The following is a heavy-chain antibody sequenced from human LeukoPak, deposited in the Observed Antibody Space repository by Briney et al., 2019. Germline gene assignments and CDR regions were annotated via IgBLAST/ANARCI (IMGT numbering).Heavy chain of an antibody. CDR3: ARVSDRGIAAASTGY. J-gene: IGHJ4*02. V-gene: IGHV1-2*02. D-gene: IGHD6-13*01. CDR2: INPNSGGT. Sequence: ASVKVSCKASGYTFTGYYMHWVRQAPGQGLEWMGWINPNSGGTNYAQKFQGRVTMTRDTSISTAYMELSRLRSDDTAVYYCARVSDRGIAAASTGYWGQGTLVTVSS. CDR1: GYTFTGYY.